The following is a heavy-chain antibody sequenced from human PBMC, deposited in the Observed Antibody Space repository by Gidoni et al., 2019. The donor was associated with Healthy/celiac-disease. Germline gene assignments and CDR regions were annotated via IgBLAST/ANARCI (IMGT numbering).Heavy chain of an antibody. J-gene: IGHJ5*02. D-gene: IGHD6-19*01. V-gene: IGHV4-59*01. CDR2: IYYSGST. CDR1: GGSISSYY. CDR3: ARGGGLMAVAGTGEFDP. Sequence: QVQLQESGPGLVKPSETLSLTCTVSGGSISSYYWRWIRPPPGKGLEWIGYIYYSGSTNYNPSLKSRVTISVDTSKNQFSLKLSSVTAADTAVYYCARGGGLMAVAGTGEFDPWGQGTLVTVSS.